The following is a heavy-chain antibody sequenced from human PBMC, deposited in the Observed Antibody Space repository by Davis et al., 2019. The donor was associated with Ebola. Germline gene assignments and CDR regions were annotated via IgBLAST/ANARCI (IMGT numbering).Heavy chain of an antibody. V-gene: IGHV3-20*04. CDR2: IIWNGGSR. J-gene: IGHJ4*02. CDR1: GFTFADYG. CDR3: ARDAFSLSRYDTEDH. D-gene: IGHD3-9*01. Sequence: GESLKISCAASGFTFADYGMSWVRQAPGKGLEWVSAIIWNGGSRGYADSVKGRFTISRDNAKNSLYLQMDSLRVEDTAIYYCARDAFSLSRYDTEDHWGQGTLVTVSS.